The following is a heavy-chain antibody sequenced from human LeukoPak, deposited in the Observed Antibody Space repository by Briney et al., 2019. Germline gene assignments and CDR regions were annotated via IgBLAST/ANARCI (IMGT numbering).Heavy chain of an antibody. CDR1: GYTFTSYY. CDR3: ASQKGQPQGHYYMDV. V-gene: IGHV1-46*01. Sequence: GASVKVSCKASGYTFTSYYMHWVRQAPGQGLEWMGIINPSGGSTSYAQKFQGRATMTRDMSTSTVYMELSSLRSEDTAVYYCASQKGQPQGHYYMDVWGKGTTVTVSS. J-gene: IGHJ6*03. D-gene: IGHD1-1*01. CDR2: INPSGGST.